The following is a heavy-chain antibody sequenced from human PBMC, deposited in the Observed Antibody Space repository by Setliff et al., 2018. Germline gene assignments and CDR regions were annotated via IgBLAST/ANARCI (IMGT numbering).Heavy chain of an antibody. CDR1: GGSVSSSGFF. Sequence: KPSETLSLTCTVSGGSVSSSGFFWGWLRQAPGKGLEWIGNIYDSGSSNYNASLKRRLIITRDTSKNQISLKLTSVTAADTAVYYGGRGFSRIEGWGNWFDPWGQGILVTVSS. CDR2: IYDSGSS. D-gene: IGHD2-15*01. V-gene: IGHV4-39*01. J-gene: IGHJ5*02. CDR3: GRGFSRIEGWGNWFDP.